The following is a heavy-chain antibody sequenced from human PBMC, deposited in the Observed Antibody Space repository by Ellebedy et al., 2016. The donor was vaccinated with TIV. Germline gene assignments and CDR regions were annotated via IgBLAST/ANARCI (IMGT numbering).Heavy chain of an antibody. D-gene: IGHD6-13*01. CDR3: ARDPPGIAASGPYK. CDR1: GFTVGNNY. CDR2: IYSGGDT. V-gene: IGHV3-53*01. J-gene: IGHJ4*02. Sequence: PGGSLRLSCTASGFTVGNNYMNWLRQAPGKGLEWVSLIYSGGDTVYADSVKGRFTISRDSSKNTLYLQMNSLRAEDTAVYDCARDPPGIAASGPYKWGQGTLVTVSS.